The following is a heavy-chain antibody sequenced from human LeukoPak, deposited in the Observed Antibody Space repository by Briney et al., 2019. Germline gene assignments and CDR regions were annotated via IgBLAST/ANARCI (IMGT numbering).Heavy chain of an antibody. Sequence: PSGTLSLTCTVSGGSISSYYWSWIRQPPGKGLEWIGYIYYSGSTNYNPSLKSRVTISVDTSKNQFSLKLSSVTAADTAVYYCARDGDLGYFDYWGQGTLVTVSS. CDR2: IYYSGST. CDR1: GGSISSYY. J-gene: IGHJ4*02. CDR3: ARDGDLGYFDY. V-gene: IGHV4-59*01. D-gene: IGHD3-3*01.